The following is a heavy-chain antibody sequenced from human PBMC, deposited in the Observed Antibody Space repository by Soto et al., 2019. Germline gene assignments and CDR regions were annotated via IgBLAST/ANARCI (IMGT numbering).Heavy chain of an antibody. J-gene: IGHJ4*02. CDR2: ISGDGFTR. D-gene: IGHD1-1*01. CDR3: AREDEDDSRFDH. CDR1: GFTFSRYS. V-gene: IGHV3-30-3*01. Sequence: GESLRLSCAASGFTFSRYSFSWVRQAPGKGLEWVAFISGDGFTRYYADFVKGRFSISRDNSRNTMFLQMKTLRIDDTAVYFCAREDEDDSRFDHWGQGTRVTVSS.